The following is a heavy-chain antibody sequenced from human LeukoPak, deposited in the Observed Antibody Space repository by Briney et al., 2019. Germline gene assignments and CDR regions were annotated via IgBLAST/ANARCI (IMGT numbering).Heavy chain of an antibody. CDR1: GGSFSGYY. D-gene: IGHD2-15*01. V-gene: IGHV4-34*01. Sequence: SETLSLTCAVYGGSFSGYYWSWIRQPPGKGLEWIGEINHSGSTNYNPSLKSRVTISVDTPKNQFSLKLSSVTAADTAVYYCATGECSGGSCYSKRVLDYWGQGTLVTVSS. J-gene: IGHJ4*02. CDR3: ATGECSGGSCYSKRVLDY. CDR2: INHSGST.